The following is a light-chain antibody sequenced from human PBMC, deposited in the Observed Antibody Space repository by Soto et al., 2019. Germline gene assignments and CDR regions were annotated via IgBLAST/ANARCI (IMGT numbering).Light chain of an antibody. Sequence: DIVLTQSPGTLSLSPGERATLSCRASQSVRGRYLAWYLQKPGQAPRLLMYGTSTRATGTPDRFSGSGSGTDFTLTISRLEPEDFAVYYCQQYGSSPMWAFGQGTKVESK. J-gene: IGKJ1*01. CDR2: GTS. CDR1: QSVRGRY. V-gene: IGKV3-20*01. CDR3: QQYGSSPMWA.